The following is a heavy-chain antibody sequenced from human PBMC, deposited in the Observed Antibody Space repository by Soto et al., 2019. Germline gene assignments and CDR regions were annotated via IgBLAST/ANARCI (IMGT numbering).Heavy chain of an antibody. D-gene: IGHD3-10*01. CDR1: GGTFNTYA. CDR2: ISPMFGAA. V-gene: IGHV1-69*19. Sequence: QVQLVQSGAEMKKPGSSVKVSCQSSGGTFNTYATNWVRQAPGQGPEWMGDISPMFGAANYAPKFQGRVTITADESTGTSYMQLSSLTSEDTARYFCAREVQVHTPAFVYWGQGTRVTVSS. CDR3: AREVQVHTPAFVY. J-gene: IGHJ4*02.